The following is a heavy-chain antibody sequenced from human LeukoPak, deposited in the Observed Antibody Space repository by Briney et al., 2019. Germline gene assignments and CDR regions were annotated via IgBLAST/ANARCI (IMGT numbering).Heavy chain of an antibody. D-gene: IGHD6-13*01. CDR2: IGSSSTYT. V-gene: IGHV3-11*06. Sequence: GGSLGLSCAASGFPFSDYYMTWIRQAPGKGLEWISYIGSSSTYTHYADSVKGRFTISRDNAKNSLYLQMNSLRAEDTAVYYCARDKESSGWYLTPYYYGMDVWGKGTTVTVSS. J-gene: IGHJ6*04. CDR3: ARDKESSGWYLTPYYYGMDV. CDR1: GFPFSDYY.